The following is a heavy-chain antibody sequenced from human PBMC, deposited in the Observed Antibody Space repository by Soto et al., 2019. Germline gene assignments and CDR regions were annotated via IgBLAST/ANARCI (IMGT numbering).Heavy chain of an antibody. D-gene: IGHD1-26*01. CDR2: ISSSSTI. J-gene: IGHJ5*01. Sequence: GGSLRLSCAASGFTFSSYSMNWVRQAPGKGLEWVSYISSSSTIYYADSVKGRFTISRDNAKNSLYLQMNSLRDEDTAVYYCGGGGGSLNWFDYWGQGTPVTVSS. CDR1: GFTFSSYS. CDR3: GGGGGSLNWFDY. V-gene: IGHV3-48*02.